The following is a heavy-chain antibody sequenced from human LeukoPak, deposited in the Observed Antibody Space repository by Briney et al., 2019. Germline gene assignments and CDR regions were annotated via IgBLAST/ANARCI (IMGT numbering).Heavy chain of an antibody. V-gene: IGHV1-46*01. CDR3: AREGVAGTPFARAFDY. J-gene: IGHJ4*02. D-gene: IGHD6-19*01. CDR1: GYTFTSYY. CDR2: INPSGGST. Sequence: GASVKVSCKASGYTFTSYYIHWVRLAPGQGLEWMGIINPSGGSTSYAQKFQGRVTMTRDTSTSTVYMELSSLRSEDTAVYYCAREGVAGTPFARAFDYWGQGTLVTVSS.